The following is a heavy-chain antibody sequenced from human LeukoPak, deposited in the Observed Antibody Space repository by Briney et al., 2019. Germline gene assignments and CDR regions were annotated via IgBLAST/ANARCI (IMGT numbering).Heavy chain of an antibody. CDR2: ISSGGSSM. D-gene: IGHD3-22*01. CDR1: GFTFSSYE. V-gene: IGHV3-48*03. CDR3: AKDQVLGDYYESSGSNFDY. J-gene: IGHJ4*02. Sequence: GGSLRLSCAASGFTFSSYEMNWVRQAPGKGLEWVSFISSGGSSMYYVDSVKGGFTISRDNAKHSLYLQMNSLRSEDTAVYYCAKDQVLGDYYESSGSNFDYWGQGTLVTVSS.